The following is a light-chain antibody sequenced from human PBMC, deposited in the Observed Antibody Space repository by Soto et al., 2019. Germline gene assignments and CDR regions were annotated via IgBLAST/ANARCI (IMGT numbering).Light chain of an antibody. CDR1: SNDIGGYDS. Sequence: QSALTQPASMSGSPGQSITISCTGTSNDIGGYDSVSRYQQSPGKVPRLIIYEVTNRPSGISNRFSGSKSGNTASLTISGLQAEDEAVYYCSSYASSGGHNYVFATGTKVTVL. CDR2: EVT. CDR3: SSYASSGGHNYV. V-gene: IGLV2-14*01. J-gene: IGLJ1*01.